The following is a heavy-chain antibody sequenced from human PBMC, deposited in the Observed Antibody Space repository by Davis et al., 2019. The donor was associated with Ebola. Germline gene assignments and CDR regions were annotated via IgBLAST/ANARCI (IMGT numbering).Heavy chain of an antibody. V-gene: IGHV5-51*01. CDR2: SHPGTSDL. Sequence: PGGSLRLSCTASGYSFNTYWIGWVRQLPGKGLEWMGNSHPGTSDLKYSPSFQGQIIISVDRSIRTAYLGWRSLQSSDTAIYYCASQGHKRNYLIHDYWGQGTPVTVTS. J-gene: IGHJ4*02. CDR1: GYSFNTYW. CDR3: ASQGHKRNYLIHDY. D-gene: IGHD3-10*01.